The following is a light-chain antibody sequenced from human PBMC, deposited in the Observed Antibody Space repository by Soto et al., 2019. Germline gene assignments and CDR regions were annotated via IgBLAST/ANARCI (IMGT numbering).Light chain of an antibody. CDR1: QSISNF. V-gene: IGKV1-5*03. CDR3: QHFYTYPIT. J-gene: IGKJ4*01. Sequence: DLQMTQSPSTLSASVGDRVTITRRASQSISNFLAWYQRRPGKAPKLLIYRASGLERGVPSRFIGGGSGTEFTLTISSLQPVDFATYFCQHFYTYPITFGGGTKVEIK. CDR2: RAS.